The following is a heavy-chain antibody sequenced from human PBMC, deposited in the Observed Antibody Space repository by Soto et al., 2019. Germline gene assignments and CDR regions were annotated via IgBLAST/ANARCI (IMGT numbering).Heavy chain of an antibody. J-gene: IGHJ6*02. D-gene: IGHD3-22*01. Sequence: GGSLRLSCAASGFTFSNSDMNWVRQAPGKGLEWVSGVSWNGSRTHYADSVKGRFIISRDNSRNFLYQQMNSLRPEDMAVYYCVRSFNYYDSSGYYYDYYYYGMDVWGQGTTVTVSS. CDR2: VSWNGSRT. CDR1: GFTFSNSD. CDR3: VRSFNYYDSSGYYYDYYYYGMDV. V-gene: IGHV3-35*01.